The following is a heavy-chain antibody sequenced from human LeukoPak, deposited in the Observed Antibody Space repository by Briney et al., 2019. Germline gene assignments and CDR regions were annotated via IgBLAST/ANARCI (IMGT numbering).Heavy chain of an antibody. CDR1: GYTFTIYD. CDR3: ARGTLVRRADYYYYGMDV. Sequence: ASVKVSFKASGYTFTIYDINWVRQATGQGLEWMGWMNPNSGNTGYAQKFQGRVTMTRNTSISTAYMELSSLRSEDTAVYYCARGTLVRRADYYYYGMDVWGQGTTVTVSS. D-gene: IGHD3-10*01. J-gene: IGHJ6*02. V-gene: IGHV1-8*01. CDR2: MNPNSGNT.